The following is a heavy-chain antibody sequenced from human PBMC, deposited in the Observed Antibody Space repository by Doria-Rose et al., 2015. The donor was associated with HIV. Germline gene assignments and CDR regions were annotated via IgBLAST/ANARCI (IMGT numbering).Heavy chain of an antibody. J-gene: IGHJ4*02. CDR1: SRGYY. CDR3: ARMGSYRELDY. CDR2: TYYTGTS. V-gene: IGHV4-31*02. Sequence: SRGYYWNWIRQDPETGLESLGYTYYTGTSDYSPSLKSRLNMAVDTSKNQFSLKSSFVTVADTAVYYCARMGSYRELDYWGQGALVIVSA. D-gene: IGHD3-3*01.